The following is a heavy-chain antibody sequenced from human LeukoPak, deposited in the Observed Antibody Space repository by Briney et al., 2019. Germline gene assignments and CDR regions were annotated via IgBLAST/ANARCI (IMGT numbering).Heavy chain of an antibody. CDR1: GDSVSSNSAA. J-gene: IGHJ4*02. CDR2: TYYRSKWYN. CDR3: ARYGLDYYDSSGYTDY. Sequence: SQTLSLTCAISGDSVSSNSAAWNWIRQSPSRGLEWLGRTYYRSKWYNDYAVSVKSRITINPDTSKNQFSLQLNSVTPEDTAVYYCARYGLDYYDSSGYTDYWGQGTLVTVSS. D-gene: IGHD3-22*01. V-gene: IGHV6-1*01.